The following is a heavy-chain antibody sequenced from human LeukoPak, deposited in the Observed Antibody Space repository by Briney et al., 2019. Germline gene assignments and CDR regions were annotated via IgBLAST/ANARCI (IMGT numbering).Heavy chain of an antibody. J-gene: IGHJ4*02. D-gene: IGHD1-26*01. V-gene: IGHV3-21*01. CDR3: ARASFGVGATYDY. CDR1: GFTFSSYS. Sequence: GGSLRLSCAASGFTFSSYSMNWVRQAPGKGLEWVSSISGSSSYIYYADSVKGRFTISRDNAKNSLYLQMNSLRAEDTAVYYCARASFGVGATYDYWGQGTLVTVSS. CDR2: ISGSSSYI.